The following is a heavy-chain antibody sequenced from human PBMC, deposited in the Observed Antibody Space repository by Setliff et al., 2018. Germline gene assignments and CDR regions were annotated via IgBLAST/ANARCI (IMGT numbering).Heavy chain of an antibody. V-gene: IGHV1-46*03. Sequence: ASVKVSCKTSGDTFVSYYVHWVRQAPGQGLEWMGLIKPGIDTATYAQKFQGRVTMTRDTSAKIVFMELGSLRSDDTAMYYCARDAHDYDSSENPIVDYWGQGTLVTVSS. CDR2: IKPGIDTA. D-gene: IGHD3-22*01. CDR1: GDTFVSYY. J-gene: IGHJ4*02. CDR3: ARDAHDYDSSENPIVDY.